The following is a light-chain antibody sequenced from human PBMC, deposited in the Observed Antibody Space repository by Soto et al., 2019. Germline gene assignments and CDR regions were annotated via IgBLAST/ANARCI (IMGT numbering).Light chain of an antibody. J-gene: IGKJ2*01. CDR3: QQTYSMPVT. CDR1: QNIASF. Sequence: DVQMTQSPSSLSTSVGDRVTITCRASQNIASFLNWYQQRPGTAPKLLIYAASNLESGVPTRFSGRGSATDFTLSISSLQPGDFATYFCQQTYSMPVTFGEGTKLEMK. V-gene: IGKV1-39*01. CDR2: AAS.